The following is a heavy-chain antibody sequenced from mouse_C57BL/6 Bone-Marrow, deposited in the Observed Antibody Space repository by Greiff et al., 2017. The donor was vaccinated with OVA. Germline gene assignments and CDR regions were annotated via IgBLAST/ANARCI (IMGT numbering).Heavy chain of an antibody. D-gene: IGHD1-1*01. J-gene: IGHJ3*01. Sequence: EVQGVESGGGLVKPGGSLKLSCAASGFTFSDYGMHWVRQAPEKGLEWVAYISSGSSTIYYADTVKGRFTISRDNAKNTLFLQMTSLRSEDTAMYYCARGGYGSSRAWFAYWGQGTLVTVSA. CDR2: ISSGSSTI. CDR1: GFTFSDYG. V-gene: IGHV5-17*01. CDR3: ARGGYGSSRAWFAY.